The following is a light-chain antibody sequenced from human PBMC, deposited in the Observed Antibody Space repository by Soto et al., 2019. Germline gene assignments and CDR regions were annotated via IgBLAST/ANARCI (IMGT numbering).Light chain of an antibody. CDR1: RSISTY. J-gene: IGKJ4*01. CDR3: QQYDNLPLT. V-gene: IGKV3-11*01. CDR2: EAL. Sequence: ETVLTQSPATLSLSPVGRATLPGMARRSISTYLAWYQPKPGQAPRLPIYEALNRATGIPARFSRRGSGSDFTLTISSLEPDDIATYYCQQYDNLPLTFGGGTKVDIK.